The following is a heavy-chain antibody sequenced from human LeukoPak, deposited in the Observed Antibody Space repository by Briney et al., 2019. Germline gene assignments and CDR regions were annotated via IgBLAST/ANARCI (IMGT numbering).Heavy chain of an antibody. CDR1: GGSISSSC. CDR2: IYTSGST. CDR3: ARPSIAGAFDI. Sequence: SETLSLTCTASGGSISSSCWSWIRQPPGKGLEWIGYIYTSGSTNYSPSLKSRVTISVDTSKNQLSLKLSSVTAADTAVYYCARPSIAGAFDIWGQGTMVTVSS. V-gene: IGHV4-4*09. D-gene: IGHD2-21*01. J-gene: IGHJ3*02.